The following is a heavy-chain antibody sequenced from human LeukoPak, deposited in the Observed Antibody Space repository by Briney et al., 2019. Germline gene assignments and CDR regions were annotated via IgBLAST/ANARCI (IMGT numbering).Heavy chain of an antibody. CDR2: ISSSGSTI. V-gene: IGHV3-48*03. CDR1: GLTFSSYE. Sequence: GGSLRLSCAASGLTFSSYEMSWVRQAPGKGLEWVSYISSSGSTIYYPDSVKGRFTISRDNATISLYLQMYSLRAEDTAVYYCARDGPVRYYGSGSYYSHSFDYWGQGTLVTVSS. CDR3: ARDGPVRYYGSGSYYSHSFDY. J-gene: IGHJ4*02. D-gene: IGHD3-10*01.